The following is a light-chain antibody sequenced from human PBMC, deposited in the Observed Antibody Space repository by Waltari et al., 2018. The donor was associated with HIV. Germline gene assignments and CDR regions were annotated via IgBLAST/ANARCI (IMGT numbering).Light chain of an antibody. Sequence: SYELTQPPSVSVSPGQTPSITCSGDKLGAKYACWYQQRPGQSPVLVIYQGSKRPSGISALFSGFNSGNTATLTISGTQAMDEADYYCQAWDSNTGVFGGGTKLTVL. J-gene: IGLJ3*02. CDR2: QGS. CDR3: QAWDSNTGV. V-gene: IGLV3-1*01. CDR1: KLGAKY.